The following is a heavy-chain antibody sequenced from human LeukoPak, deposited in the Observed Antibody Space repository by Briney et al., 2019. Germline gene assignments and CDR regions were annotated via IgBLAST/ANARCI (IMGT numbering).Heavy chain of an antibody. CDR2: INPNSGGT. J-gene: IGHJ3*02. V-gene: IGHV1-2*02. Sequence: VASVKVSCTASGYTFTGYYMHWVRQAPGQGLEWMGWINPNSGGTNYAQKFQGRVTMTRDTSISTAYMELSRLRSEDTAVYYCARARADVGFLEWLSRAHNDAFDIWGQGTMVTVSS. D-gene: IGHD3-3*01. CDR1: GYTFTGYY. CDR3: ARARADVGFLEWLSRAHNDAFDI.